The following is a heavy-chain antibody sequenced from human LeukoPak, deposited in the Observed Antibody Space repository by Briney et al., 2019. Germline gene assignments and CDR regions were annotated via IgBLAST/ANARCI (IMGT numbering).Heavy chain of an antibody. Sequence: SGGSLRLSCAASGFTFSDYYMSWIRQAPGKGLEWVSYISSSGSTIYYADSVKGRFTISRDNAKNSLYLQMNSLRAEDTAVYYCATAGEDGYNKYYFDYWGQGTLVTVSS. V-gene: IGHV3-11*01. J-gene: IGHJ4*02. CDR3: ATAGEDGYNKYYFDY. CDR2: ISSSGSTI. D-gene: IGHD5-24*01. CDR1: GFTFSDYY.